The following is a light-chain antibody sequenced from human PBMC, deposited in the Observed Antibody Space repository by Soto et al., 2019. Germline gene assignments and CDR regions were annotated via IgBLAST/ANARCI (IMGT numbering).Light chain of an antibody. V-gene: IGKV1-5*03. CDR2: KAS. Sequence: DIQMTQSPSTLSASVGDRVTITCRASQSISSWLAWYQQKPGKAPKLLIYKASSLESGVPSRFSVSGSGTEFTLTISSLQPDDFATYYCQQYNSYWTFRQGTKVEIK. CDR1: QSISSW. J-gene: IGKJ1*01. CDR3: QQYNSYWT.